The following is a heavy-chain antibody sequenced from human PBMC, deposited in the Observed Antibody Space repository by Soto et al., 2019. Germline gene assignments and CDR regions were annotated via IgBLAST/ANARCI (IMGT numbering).Heavy chain of an antibody. D-gene: IGHD5-12*01. V-gene: IGHV3-7*01. CDR3: ARVSVATIPYYFDY. Sequence: EVQLVESGGGLVQPGGSLRLSCAASGFTFSSYWMSWVRQAPGKGLEWVANIKQDGSEKYYVDSVKGRFTISRDNAKNSLYLQMNSLRAEDTAVYYCARVSVATIPYYFDYWGQGTLVTVSS. J-gene: IGHJ4*02. CDR1: GFTFSSYW. CDR2: IKQDGSEK.